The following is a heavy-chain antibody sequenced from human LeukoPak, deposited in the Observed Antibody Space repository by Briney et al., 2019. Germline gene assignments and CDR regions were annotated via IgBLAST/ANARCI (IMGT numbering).Heavy chain of an antibody. Sequence: SQTLSLTCTVSGGSISSGSYYWSWIRQPAGRGLEWIGRIYTSGSTNYNPSLKSRVTISVDTSKNQFSLKLSSVTAADTAVYYCARGGYNYNWFDPWGQGTLVTVSS. D-gene: IGHD5-18*01. CDR3: ARGGYNYNWFDP. CDR1: GGSISSGSYY. J-gene: IGHJ5*02. V-gene: IGHV4-61*02. CDR2: IYTSGST.